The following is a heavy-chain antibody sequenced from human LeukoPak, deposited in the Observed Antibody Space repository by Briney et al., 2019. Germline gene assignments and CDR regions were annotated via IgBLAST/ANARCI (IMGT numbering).Heavy chain of an antibody. CDR3: ARVDPDSSSTLEVFDY. CDR2: IYYSGST. J-gene: IGHJ4*02. V-gene: IGHV4-59*01. CDR1: GGSISSYY. D-gene: IGHD6-6*01. Sequence: SETLSLTCTVSGGSISSYYWSWIRRPPGKGLEWIGYIYYSGSTNYNPSLKSRVTISVDTSKNQFSLKLSSVTAADTAVYYCARVDPDSSSTLEVFDYWGQGTLVTVSS.